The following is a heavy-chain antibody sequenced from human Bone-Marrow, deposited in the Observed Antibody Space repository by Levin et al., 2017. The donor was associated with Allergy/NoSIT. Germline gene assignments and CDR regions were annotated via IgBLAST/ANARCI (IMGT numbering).Heavy chain of an antibody. Sequence: PSETLSLTCAVYGESFSGYYWTWIRQPPGKGLEWIGEVNDSGSTNYSPSLKSRVTISVDTSKNQFSLKLTSVTAADTAVYYCAREGRGSYFWPPDYWGQGTLVTVSS. CDR1: GESFSGYY. CDR2: VNDSGST. D-gene: IGHD1-26*01. J-gene: IGHJ4*02. CDR3: AREGRGSYFWPPDY. V-gene: IGHV4-34*01.